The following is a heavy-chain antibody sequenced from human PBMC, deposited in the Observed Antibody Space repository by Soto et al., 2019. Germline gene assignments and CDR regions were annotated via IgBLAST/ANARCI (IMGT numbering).Heavy chain of an antibody. J-gene: IGHJ4*02. CDR3: ARDRRGSSRSGFDY. Sequence: ASVKVSCKASGYTFTSYGISWVRQAPGQGLEWTGWISAYNGNTNYAQRLQGRVTMTTDTSTSTVYMELRSLRSDDTAVYYCARDRRGSSRSGFDYWGQGTLVTVSS. V-gene: IGHV1-18*04. CDR2: ISAYNGNT. CDR1: GYTFTSYG. D-gene: IGHD6-6*01.